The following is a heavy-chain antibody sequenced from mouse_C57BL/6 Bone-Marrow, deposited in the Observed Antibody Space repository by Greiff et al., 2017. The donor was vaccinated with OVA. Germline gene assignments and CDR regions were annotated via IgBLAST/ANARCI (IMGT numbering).Heavy chain of an antibody. CDR2: ISNGGGST. CDR3: ARHFYSGNYGYFDV. J-gene: IGHJ1*03. D-gene: IGHD2-1*01. Sequence: VKLVESGGGLVQPGGSLKLSCAASGFTFSDYYMYWVRQTPEKRLEWVAYISNGGGSTNYPDTVKGRFTISRDNAKNTLFLQMSRLKSEDTAMYYCARHFYSGNYGYFDVWGTGTTVTVSS. CDR1: GFTFSDYY. V-gene: IGHV5-12*01.